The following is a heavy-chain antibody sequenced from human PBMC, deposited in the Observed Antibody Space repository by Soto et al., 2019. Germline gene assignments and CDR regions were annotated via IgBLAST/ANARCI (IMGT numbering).Heavy chain of an antibody. D-gene: IGHD3-22*01. Sequence: QVQLVQSGAEVRKPGSSVRVSCKASGGSFNRHTISWVRQAPGQGLEWMGGIIPIFGTANHAQKFQGRVTIIADESTSTVYMELSSLRSDDTAIYYCARGWRYDSKDYYYAYWGQGTLVIVSS. J-gene: IGHJ4*02. CDR2: IIPIFGTA. CDR3: ARGWRYDSKDYYYAY. CDR1: GGSFNRHT. V-gene: IGHV1-69*01.